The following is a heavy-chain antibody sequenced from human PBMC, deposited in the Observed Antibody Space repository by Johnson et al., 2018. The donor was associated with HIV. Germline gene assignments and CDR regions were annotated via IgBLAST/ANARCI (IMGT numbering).Heavy chain of an antibody. CDR1: GFSVSSNY. CDR3: AKERGTYYVVDAFDI. V-gene: IGHV3-7*01. D-gene: IGHD1-26*01. J-gene: IGHJ3*02. CDR2: IKQDGSEK. Sequence: VQLVESGGGLIQPGGSLRLSCAASGFSVSSNYMSWVRQAPGKGLEWVANIKQDGSEKYYADSVKGRFTISRDNSKNTLYLQMNSLRAEDTAVYYCAKERGTYYVVDAFDIWGQGTVVTVSS.